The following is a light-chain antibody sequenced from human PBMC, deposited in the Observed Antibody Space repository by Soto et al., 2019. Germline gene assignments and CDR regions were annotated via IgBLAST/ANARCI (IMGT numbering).Light chain of an antibody. CDR3: AAWDDRLSDLL. Sequence: QSVLTQPPSASGTPGQRVTISCSGSNSNIGSNPVDWYQQFPGTAPKVLIYSNYQRPSGVPDRFSGSKSGTSASLAISGLQSEDEADYYCAAWDDRLSDLLFGGGTKVTVL. V-gene: IGLV1-44*01. CDR2: SNY. CDR1: NSNIGSNP. J-gene: IGLJ2*01.